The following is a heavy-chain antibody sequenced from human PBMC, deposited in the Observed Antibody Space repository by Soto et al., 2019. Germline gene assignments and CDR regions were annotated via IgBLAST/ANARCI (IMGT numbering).Heavy chain of an antibody. J-gene: IGHJ4*02. CDR2: TSGGGGIT. CDR3: AKWGIVATIPYYFDY. V-gene: IGHV3-23*01. D-gene: IGHD5-12*01. Sequence: GGSLRLSCAASAFTFSSYAMSWVCQAPGKGLEWVSATSGGGGITYYADSVKGRFTISRDNSKNTLYLQMNSLRAEDTAIYYCAKWGIVATIPYYFDYWGQGALVTVSS. CDR1: AFTFSSYA.